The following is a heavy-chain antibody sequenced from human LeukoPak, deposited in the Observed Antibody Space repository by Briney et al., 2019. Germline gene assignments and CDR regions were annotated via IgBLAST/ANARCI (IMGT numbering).Heavy chain of an antibody. CDR3: AKTNGGYEYN. V-gene: IGHV1-2*02. Sequence: ASVKVSCKASGYSFTGYYIHWVRQAPGQGLAWMGWINPYSGDTTYAQKFQGRLTLTRDTSISTAYMEVSRLKSDDTAVYYCAKTNGGYEYNWGQGTRVIVSS. J-gene: IGHJ4*02. CDR2: INPYSGDT. D-gene: IGHD5-12*01. CDR1: GYSFTGYY.